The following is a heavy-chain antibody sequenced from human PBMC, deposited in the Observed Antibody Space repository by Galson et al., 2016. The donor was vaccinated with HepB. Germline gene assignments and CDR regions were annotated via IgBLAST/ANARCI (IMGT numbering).Heavy chain of an antibody. J-gene: IGHJ4*02. D-gene: IGHD3-3*01. Sequence: SLRLSCAASGFTFSNYAMHWARQAPETGLEYVSAIGSDGTTTYYSDSFRGRFTISRDNPKSTLYLQMNSLRADDTAVYYCVKDAVGPIFGVVSNLDYWGQGTLVTVSS. CDR3: VKDAVGPIFGVVSNLDY. CDR2: IGSDGTTT. V-gene: IGHV3-64D*06. CDR1: GFTFSNYA.